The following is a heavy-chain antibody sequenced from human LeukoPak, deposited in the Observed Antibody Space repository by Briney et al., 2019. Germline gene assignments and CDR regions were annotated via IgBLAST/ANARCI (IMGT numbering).Heavy chain of an antibody. J-gene: IGHJ4*02. CDR2: ISSSGSTI. CDR3: ARDRPHYYDSSGYFDY. CDR1: GFTFSSYE. Sequence: PGASLRLSCAASGFTFSSYEMNWVRQAPGKGLEWVSYISSSGSTIYYADSVKGRFTISRDNAKNSLYLQMNSLRAEDTAVYYCARDRPHYYDSSGYFDYWGQGTLVTVSS. V-gene: IGHV3-48*03. D-gene: IGHD3-22*01.